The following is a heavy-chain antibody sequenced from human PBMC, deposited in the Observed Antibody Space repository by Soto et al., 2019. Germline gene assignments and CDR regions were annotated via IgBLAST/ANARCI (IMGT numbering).Heavy chain of an antibody. CDR2: INHSGST. J-gene: IGHJ4*02. D-gene: IGHD3-3*01. CDR1: GGSFGGYY. Sequence: SETLSLTCAVYGGSFGGYYCSWIRQPPGKGLEWIGEINHSGSTNYNPSLKSRVIISVDTSKNQFSLKLSSVTAADTAVYYCARVPTGPMTIFGVLMTYYFDYLGQGTLVTVSS. CDR3: ARVPTGPMTIFGVLMTYYFDY. V-gene: IGHV4-34*01.